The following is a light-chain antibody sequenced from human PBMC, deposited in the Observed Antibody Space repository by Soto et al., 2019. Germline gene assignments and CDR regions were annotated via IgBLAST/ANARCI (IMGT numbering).Light chain of an antibody. CDR2: LGS. CDR3: MQALQTPGT. Sequence: DIVMTQSPLSLPVTPGEPASISCRSSQSLLHSDGYTYLDWYLQKPGQSPQLLIYLGSNRASGVPDRFSGSGSGTDFTLKISRVEAEDVGVYYCMQALQTPGTFGQGTKLEI. V-gene: IGKV2-28*01. J-gene: IGKJ2*01. CDR1: QSLLHSDGYTY.